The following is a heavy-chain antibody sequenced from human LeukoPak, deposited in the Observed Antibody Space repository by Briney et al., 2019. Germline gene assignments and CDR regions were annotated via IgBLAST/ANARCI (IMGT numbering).Heavy chain of an antibody. CDR3: ARAFLVGYSPEEYFFDY. Sequence: SGTLSLTCTVSGGSISSSNWWGWVRQPPGKGLECIGEIHHSGTTNYNPSLKSRVTISVDKSKNEFSLKLNSVTAADTAVYYCARAFLVGYSPEEYFFDYRGQGTLVTVSS. D-gene: IGHD2-15*01. J-gene: IGHJ4*02. V-gene: IGHV4-4*02. CDR2: IHHSGTT. CDR1: GGSISSSNW.